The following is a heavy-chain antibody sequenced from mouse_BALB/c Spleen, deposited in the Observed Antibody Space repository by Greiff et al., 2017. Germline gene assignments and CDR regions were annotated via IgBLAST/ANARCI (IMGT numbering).Heavy chain of an antibody. V-gene: IGHV14-1*02. CDR3: ARGDYGMDY. CDR1: GFNIKDYY. Sequence: EVMLVESGAELVRPGALVKLSCKASGFNIKDYYMHWVKQRPEQGLEWIGWIDPENGNTIYDPKFQGKASITADTSSNTAYLQLSSLTSEDTAVYYCARGDYGMDYWGQGTSVTVSS. D-gene: IGHD2-4*01. J-gene: IGHJ4*01. CDR2: IDPENGNT.